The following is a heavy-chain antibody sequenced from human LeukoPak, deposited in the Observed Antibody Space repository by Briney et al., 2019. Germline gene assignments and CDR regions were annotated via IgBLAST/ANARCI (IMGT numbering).Heavy chain of an antibody. CDR2: ISTTTYT. CDR3: ARGNYFDY. D-gene: IGHD3-10*01. J-gene: IGHJ4*02. CDR1: GFTFSSYS. Sequence: GGSLRLSCAASGFTFSSYSMHWVRQAPGKGLERVSSISTTTYTYYADSVKGRFTISRDNAKNSLYLQMNSLRAEDTGVYYCARGNYFDYWGQGTLVTVSS. V-gene: IGHV3-21*01.